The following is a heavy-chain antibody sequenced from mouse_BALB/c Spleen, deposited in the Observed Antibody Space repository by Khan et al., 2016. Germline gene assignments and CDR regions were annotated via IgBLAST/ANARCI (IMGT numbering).Heavy chain of an antibody. J-gene: IGHJ3*01. CDR3: ANDVYCPAWFAY. D-gene: IGHD2-3*01. CDR2: ITFSGST. Sequence: EVQLQESGPGLVKPSQSLSLTCTVTGYSITDNYAWNWIRQFPGNKLAWVAYITFSGSTGYNPSLISRISITRDTSKNQFFLQLNSVTTEDTATYDCANDVYCPAWFAYWGQGTLVTVSA. V-gene: IGHV3-2*02. CDR1: GYSITDNYA.